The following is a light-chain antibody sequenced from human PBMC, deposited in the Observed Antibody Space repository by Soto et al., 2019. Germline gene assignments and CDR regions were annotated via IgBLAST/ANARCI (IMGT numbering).Light chain of an antibody. CDR2: EVS. Sequence: QSVLTHPASVSGSPGQSITISCTGTSSDVGSYNLVSWYQQHPGKAPKLMIYEVSKRPSGVSNRFSGSKSGNTASLTISGLQAEDVADHYCCSYAGSSSYVFGTGTKVTVL. CDR1: SSDVGSYNL. V-gene: IGLV2-23*02. J-gene: IGLJ1*01. CDR3: CSYAGSSSYV.